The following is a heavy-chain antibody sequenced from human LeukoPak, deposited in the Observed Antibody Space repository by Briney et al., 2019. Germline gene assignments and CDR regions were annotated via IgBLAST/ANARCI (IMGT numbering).Heavy chain of an antibody. V-gene: IGHV3-7*04. CDR3: ARIGYSSSSLDY. Sequence: PGGSLRLSCAASGFTFSNYWMTWVRQAPGKGLEWVANIKEDGSTRYLVDSVEGRFTISRDNAKNSVYLQMNSLRAEDTAVYYCARIGYSSSSLDYWGQGNLVTVSS. D-gene: IGHD6-13*01. CDR1: GFTFSNYW. CDR2: IKEDGSTR. J-gene: IGHJ4*02.